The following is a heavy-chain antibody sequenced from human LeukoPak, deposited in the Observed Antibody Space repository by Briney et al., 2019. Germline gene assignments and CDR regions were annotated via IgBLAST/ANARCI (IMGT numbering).Heavy chain of an antibody. J-gene: IGHJ5*02. Sequence: GGSLRLSCAASGFTFSSYGMHWVRQDPGKGLEWVAFIRYDGSNKYYADSVKGRFTISGDNSKNTLYLQMNSLRAEDTAVYYCAKDPLSSQKLANWFDPWGQGTLVTVSP. CDR2: IRYDGSNK. V-gene: IGHV3-30*02. CDR3: AKDPLSSQKLANWFDP. D-gene: IGHD3-10*01. CDR1: GFTFSSYG.